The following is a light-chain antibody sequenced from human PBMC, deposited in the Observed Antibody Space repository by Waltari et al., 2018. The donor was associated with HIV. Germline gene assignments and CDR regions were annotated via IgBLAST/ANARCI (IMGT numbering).Light chain of an antibody. CDR1: QSLSGN. Sequence: MTQSPATLSVSPGERVTLSCSASQSLSGNLAWYPQKPGQAPRLLIHGASTRATGFPDRFTGSGSGAEFTLTISSLQSEDFAVYYCQQYNNWPWTFGQGNKVEIK. J-gene: IGKJ1*01. CDR2: GAS. CDR3: QQYNNWPWT. V-gene: IGKV3-15*01.